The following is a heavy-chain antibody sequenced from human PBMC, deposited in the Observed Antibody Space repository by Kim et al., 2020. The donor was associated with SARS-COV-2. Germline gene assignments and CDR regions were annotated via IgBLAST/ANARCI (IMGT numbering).Heavy chain of an antibody. V-gene: IGHV3-33*05. CDR2: ISSDGGNK. J-gene: IGHJ4*02. CDR1: GFTFSTYG. CDR3: ARAGLEYRGSQRGYFDS. D-gene: IGHD5-12*01. Sequence: GGSLRLSCAASGFTFSTYGMHWVRQAPGKGLEWVAVISSDGGNKYCGDSVKGRFTVSRDNSKNTLYLQMNSLRAEDTAVYFCARAGLEYRGSQRGYFDSWGQGTLVTVSS.